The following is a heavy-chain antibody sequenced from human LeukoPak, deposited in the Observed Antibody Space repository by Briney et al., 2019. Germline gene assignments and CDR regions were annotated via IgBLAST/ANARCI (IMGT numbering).Heavy chain of an antibody. CDR2: INHSGST. CDR3: ARGWINYDSYYYYMDV. Sequence: PSETLSLTCAVYGGSFSVYYWSWIRQPPGKGLERIGEINHSGSTNYNPSPKSRVTISVARSKNQFSLKLSSVPAADTAVYYCARGWINYDSYYYYMDVWGKGTTVTVSS. CDR1: GGSFSVYY. J-gene: IGHJ6*03. D-gene: IGHD3-22*01. V-gene: IGHV4-34*01.